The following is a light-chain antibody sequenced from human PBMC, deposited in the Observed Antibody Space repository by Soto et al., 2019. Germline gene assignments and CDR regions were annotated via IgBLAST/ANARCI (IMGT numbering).Light chain of an antibody. CDR1: QSISSW. CDR2: DAS. Sequence: DIQMTQSPSTLSASVGDRVSITCRASQSISSWLAWYQQKPGKAPNLLIYDASSLERGVPSRFSGSGSGTEFTLTISSLQPDDFATYYCQQYKTYSLALSFGGGTKVEF. J-gene: IGKJ4*01. CDR3: QQYKTYSLALS. V-gene: IGKV1-5*01.